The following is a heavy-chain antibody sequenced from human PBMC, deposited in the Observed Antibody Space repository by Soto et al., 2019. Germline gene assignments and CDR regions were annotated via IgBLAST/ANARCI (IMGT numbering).Heavy chain of an antibody. CDR1: GYTFTSYG. J-gene: IGHJ6*02. Sequence: GALVKVSCKASGYTFTSYGISWVRQAPGQGLEWMGWISAYNGNTNYAQKLQGRVTMTTDTSTSTAYMELRSLRSDDTAVYYCAREPHVLRFLEWLWLPSEPYYYYGMDVWGQGTTVTVSS. CDR3: AREPHVLRFLEWLWLPSEPYYYYGMDV. D-gene: IGHD3-3*01. V-gene: IGHV1-18*01. CDR2: ISAYNGNT.